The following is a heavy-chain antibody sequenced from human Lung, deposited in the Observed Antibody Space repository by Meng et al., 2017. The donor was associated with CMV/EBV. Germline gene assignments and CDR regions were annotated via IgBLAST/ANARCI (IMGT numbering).Heavy chain of an antibody. CDR1: GGTFSSYT. D-gene: IGHD2-2*02. CDR3: ASRYCSSTSCYSGFDY. V-gene: IGHV1-69*02. CDR2: IIPILGIA. Sequence: SXXVSXXASGGTFSSYTISWVRQDPGQGLEWMGRIIPILGIANYAQKFQGRVTITADKSTSTAYMELSSMRTENTAVYYCASRYCSSTSCYSGFDYWGQGTLVTVSS. J-gene: IGHJ4*02.